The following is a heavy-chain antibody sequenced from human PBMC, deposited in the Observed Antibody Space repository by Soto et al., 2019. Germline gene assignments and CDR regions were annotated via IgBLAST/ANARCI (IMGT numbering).Heavy chain of an antibody. D-gene: IGHD2-2*01. CDR1: SVSNAW. CDR2: IKSKTDGGTT. V-gene: IGHV3-15*07. Sequence: SVSNAWMNWVRQAPGKGLEWVGRIKSKTDGGTTDYAAPVEGRFTISRDDSKNTLYLQMNSLKTEDTAVYYCTTDTSMNWFDPWGQGTLVTVSS. CDR3: TTDTSMNWFDP. J-gene: IGHJ5*02.